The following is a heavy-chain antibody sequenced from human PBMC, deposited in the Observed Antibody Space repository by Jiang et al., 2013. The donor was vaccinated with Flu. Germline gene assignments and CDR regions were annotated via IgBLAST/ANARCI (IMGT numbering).Heavy chain of an antibody. CDR1: SVSSNSAA. CDR3: ARDRGIAVAAPTFDY. V-gene: IGHV6-1*01. Sequence: SVSSNSAAWNWIRQSPIERPWSGWEGHTTGPSGIIDYAVSVKSRITINPDTSKNQFSLQLNSVTPEDTAVYYCARDRGIAVAAPTFDYWGQGTLVTVSS. CDR2: HTTGPSGI. D-gene: IGHD6-19*01. J-gene: IGHJ4*02.